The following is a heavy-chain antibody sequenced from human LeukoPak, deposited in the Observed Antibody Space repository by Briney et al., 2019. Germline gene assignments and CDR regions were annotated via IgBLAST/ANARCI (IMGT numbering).Heavy chain of an antibody. D-gene: IGHD2-21*02. CDR1: GYTFTSYY. V-gene: IGHV1-46*01. CDR2: INPSGGST. CDR3: ARDHGVLTAILSSGFDP. Sequence: GASVKVSCKASGYTFTSYYIHWVRQAPGQGLEWMGIINPSGGSTSYAQKFQGRVTMTRDTSTSTAYMELSSLRSEDTAVYYCARDHGVLTAILSSGFDPWGQGTLVTVSS. J-gene: IGHJ5*02.